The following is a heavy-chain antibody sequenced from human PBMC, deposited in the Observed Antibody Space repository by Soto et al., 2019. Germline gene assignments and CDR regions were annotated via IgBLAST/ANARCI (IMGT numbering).Heavy chain of an antibody. J-gene: IGHJ4*02. CDR2: VSGSGGST. D-gene: IGHD2-21*02. Sequence: GGSLRLSCAASGFTFSSYAMGWVRQAPGKGLEWVSAVSGSGGSTYYADSVKGRFTIERDNSKNTLYLQMNSLRAEDTAVYYCARVQVVTAIPTNFDYWGQGTLVTVSS. CDR3: ARVQVVTAIPTNFDY. CDR1: GFTFSSYA. V-gene: IGHV3-23*01.